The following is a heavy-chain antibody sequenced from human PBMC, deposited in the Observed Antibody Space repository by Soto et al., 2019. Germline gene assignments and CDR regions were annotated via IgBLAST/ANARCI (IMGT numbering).Heavy chain of an antibody. CDR3: AINSARSGYAPSPD. V-gene: IGHV3-23*01. D-gene: IGHD5-12*01. J-gene: IGHJ4*02. Sequence: EVQLLESGGGLLQPGGSLRLSCAASGFTFSNYAMSWVRQAPGKGLEWVSVISASGDATYYAGSVQGRFTTSRDSSKNILYLHMNSLRAEDTAVYYCAINSARSGYAPSPDWGQGTLVTVSS. CDR2: ISASGDAT. CDR1: GFTFSNYA.